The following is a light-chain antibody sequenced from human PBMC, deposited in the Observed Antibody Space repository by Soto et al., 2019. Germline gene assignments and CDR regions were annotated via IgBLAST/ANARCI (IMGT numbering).Light chain of an antibody. Sequence: EIVLTQSPGTLSLSPGERATLSCRASQSVNSNYLAWYQRKPGQAPRLLIYGASNRATDIPYRFSASGSGTDFTLTITRLEAEDFGVYYCQQYDSTPPPFGQGTKVEVK. CDR3: QQYDSTPPP. CDR1: QSVNSNY. V-gene: IGKV3-20*01. J-gene: IGKJ1*01. CDR2: GAS.